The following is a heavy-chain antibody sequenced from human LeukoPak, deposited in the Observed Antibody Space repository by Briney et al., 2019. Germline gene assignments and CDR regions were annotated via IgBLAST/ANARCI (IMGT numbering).Heavy chain of an antibody. V-gene: IGHV4-59*08. Sequence: SETLSLTCTVSGGSISSYYWSWIRQPPGKGLEWIGYIYYSGSTNYNPSLKSRVTISVDTSKNQFSLKLSSVAAADTAVYYCARLNSSSWYHYYYMDVWGKGTTVTVSS. J-gene: IGHJ6*03. D-gene: IGHD6-13*01. CDR1: GGSISSYY. CDR3: ARLNSSSWYHYYYMDV. CDR2: IYYSGST.